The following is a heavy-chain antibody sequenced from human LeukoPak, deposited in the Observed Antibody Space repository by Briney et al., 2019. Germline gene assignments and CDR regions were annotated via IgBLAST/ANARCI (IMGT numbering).Heavy chain of an antibody. Sequence: PGGSLRLSCAASGFTFNSYGMHWVRQAPGKGLEWVAFIRDDGSNKYYADSVKGRLTISRDNSKNTLYLQMNSLRAEDTAMYYCASHYKTTGSNPQPDYWGQGTLVTVSS. CDR3: ASHYKTTGSNPQPDY. CDR2: IRDDGSNK. J-gene: IGHJ4*02. CDR1: GFTFNSYG. V-gene: IGHV3-30*02. D-gene: IGHD4-11*01.